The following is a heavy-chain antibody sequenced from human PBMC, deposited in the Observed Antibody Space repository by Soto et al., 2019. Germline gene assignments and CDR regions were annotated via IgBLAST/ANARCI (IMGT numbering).Heavy chain of an antibody. V-gene: IGHV3-23*01. CDR3: VKESLDRRTFDI. CDR2: IDGGGGTT. CDR1: GFTFRSFA. D-gene: IGHD1-1*01. Sequence: EVQLLESGGGLVQPGGSLRLSCAASGFTFRSFAMTWVRQTPGKGLTWVSTIDGGGGTTYYSDSVKGRFAISRDNSKNTVYLQMNNLRAAETAVYYCVKESLDRRTFDIWGQGTIVTVSS. J-gene: IGHJ3*02.